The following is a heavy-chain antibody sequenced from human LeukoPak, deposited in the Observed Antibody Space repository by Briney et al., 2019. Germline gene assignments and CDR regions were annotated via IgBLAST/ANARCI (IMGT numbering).Heavy chain of an antibody. Sequence: SGGSLRLSCAASGSTFSSYAMSWARQAPGKGLEWVSTISGTGGSTYYADSVKGRFTISRDNSKNTLYLQMNSLRAEDTAVYYCAKDNYDFWSGYKLPYNWFDPWGQGTLVTVSS. V-gene: IGHV3-23*01. D-gene: IGHD3-3*01. CDR2: ISGTGGST. CDR1: GSTFSSYA. J-gene: IGHJ5*02. CDR3: AKDNYDFWSGYKLPYNWFDP.